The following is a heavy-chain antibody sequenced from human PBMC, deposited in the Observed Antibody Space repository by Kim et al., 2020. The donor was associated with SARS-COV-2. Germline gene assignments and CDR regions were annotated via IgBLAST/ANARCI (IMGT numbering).Heavy chain of an antibody. CDR2: MNPNSGNT. D-gene: IGHD3-3*01. CDR1: GYTFTSYD. CDR3: ARRGGKKDDFWGDYYNYYYYYMDV. Sequence: ASVKVSCKASGYTFTSYDINWVRQATGQGLEWMGWMNPNSGNTGYAQKFQGRVTMTRNTSISTAYMELSSLRSEDTAVYYCARRGGKKDDFWGDYYNYYYYYMDVWGEGTTVTVSS. V-gene: IGHV1-8*01. J-gene: IGHJ6*03.